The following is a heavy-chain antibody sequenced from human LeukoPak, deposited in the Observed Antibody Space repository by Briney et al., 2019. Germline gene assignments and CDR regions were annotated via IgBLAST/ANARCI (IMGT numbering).Heavy chain of an antibody. CDR2: IYPGDSDT. CDR1: GYSFTSYW. D-gene: IGHD2-2*01. Sequence: GESLKISCKGSGYSFTSYWIGWVRPVPGKGLEWMGIIYPGDSDTRYSPSFQGQVTISADKSISTAYLQWSSLKASDTAMYYCARRGCSSTSCYSTEDAFDIWGQGTMVTVSS. CDR3: ARRGCSSTSCYSTEDAFDI. V-gene: IGHV5-51*01. J-gene: IGHJ3*02.